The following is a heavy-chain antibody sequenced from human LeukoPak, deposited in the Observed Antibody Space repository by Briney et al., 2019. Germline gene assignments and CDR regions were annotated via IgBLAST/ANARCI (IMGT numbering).Heavy chain of an antibody. Sequence: SETLSLTCTVSGGSVSGGSYYWSWIRQLPGKGLEWIGYFYYTGSTNYNPSLKSRVTISVDTSKNQFSLRLSSVTAADTAVYYCASGQFLVSNDYWGQGILVTVSS. CDR3: ASGQFLVSNDY. D-gene: IGHD5/OR15-5a*01. V-gene: IGHV4-61*01. CDR1: GGSVSGGSYY. CDR2: FYYTGST. J-gene: IGHJ4*02.